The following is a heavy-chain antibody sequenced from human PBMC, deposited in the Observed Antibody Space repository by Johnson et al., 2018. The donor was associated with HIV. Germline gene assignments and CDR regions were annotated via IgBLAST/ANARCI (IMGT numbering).Heavy chain of an antibody. J-gene: IGHJ3*02. D-gene: IGHD1-26*01. V-gene: IGHV3-7*04. Sequence: VQLVESGGGLVQPGGSLRLSCAASGFTFSNYWISWVRQAPGKGLEWVANIKQDGSEKYYVDSVKGRFTISRDNAKNSLYLQMNSLRAEDTAVYYCARGGSSGYMDDAFDIWGQGTMVTVSS. CDR1: GFTFSNYW. CDR3: ARGGSSGYMDDAFDI. CDR2: IKQDGSEK.